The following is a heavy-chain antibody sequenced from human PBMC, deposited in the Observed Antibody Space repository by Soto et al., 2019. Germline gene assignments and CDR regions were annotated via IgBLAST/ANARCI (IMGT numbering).Heavy chain of an antibody. CDR3: ARPPNPWEPYEFDI. V-gene: IGHV1-2*04. Sequence: ASVKVSCKASGYTFTAYYIHGLRQAPGQGLEWMGWVNPHSGATVFAQKFLGSVTLTTDTSINTAYMELTSLTSDDTALYYCARPPNPWEPYEFDIWGHGTLVTVSS. CDR2: VNPHSGAT. J-gene: IGHJ3*02. CDR1: GYTFTAYY. D-gene: IGHD1-26*01.